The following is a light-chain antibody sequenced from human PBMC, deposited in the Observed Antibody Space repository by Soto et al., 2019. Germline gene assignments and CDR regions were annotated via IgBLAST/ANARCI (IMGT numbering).Light chain of an antibody. CDR3: QQANSFPLT. Sequence: DIQMTQSPSPVSASVGDRVTITCRASQSINTWLAWYQKKPGKAPELLIYEASSLHSGVPSRFSGSGSGTDFTLTISSLQPEDFAVYYCQQANSFPLTFGGGTKVEVQ. CDR2: EAS. CDR1: QSINTW. J-gene: IGKJ4*01. V-gene: IGKV1-12*01.